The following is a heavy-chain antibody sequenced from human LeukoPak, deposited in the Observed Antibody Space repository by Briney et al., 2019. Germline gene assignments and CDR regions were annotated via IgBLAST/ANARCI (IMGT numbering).Heavy chain of an antibody. V-gene: IGHV4-59*08. J-gene: IGHJ4*02. CDR2: IHYSGAT. Sequence: SETLSLTCTVSGGSISAYYWSWIRQPPGKGLEWIGYIHYSGATNYYPSLKSRVTIALDTSKNQFSLKLNSVTAADTAVYYCARYGDYFDYWGQGTLVTVSS. CDR1: GGSISAYY. CDR3: ARYGDYFDY. D-gene: IGHD4-17*01.